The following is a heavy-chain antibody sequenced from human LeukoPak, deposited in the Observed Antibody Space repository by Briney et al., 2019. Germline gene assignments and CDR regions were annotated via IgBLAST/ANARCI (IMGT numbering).Heavy chain of an antibody. D-gene: IGHD3-16*01. CDR2: ITPILGIA. J-gene: IGHJ3*02. CDR3: ARDKLRLGELLSPLAFDI. V-gene: IGHV1-69*04. CDR1: GGTFSSYA. Sequence: GASVKVSCKASGGTFSSYAISWVRQAPGQGLEWMGRITPILGIANYAQKFQGRVTITADKSTSTAYMELSSLRSEDTAVYYCARDKLRLGELLSPLAFDIWGQGTMVTVSS.